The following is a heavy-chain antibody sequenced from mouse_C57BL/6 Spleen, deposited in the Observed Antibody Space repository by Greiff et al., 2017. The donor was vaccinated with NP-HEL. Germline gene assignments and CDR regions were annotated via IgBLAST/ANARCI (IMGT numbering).Heavy chain of an antibody. CDR1: GYTFTSYW. CDR3: AITPFGYDWFAY. J-gene: IGHJ3*01. V-gene: IGHV1-74*01. D-gene: IGHD2-3*01. CDR2: IHPSDSDT. Sequence: VQLQQSGAELVKPGASVKVSCKASGYTFTSYWMHWVKQRPGQGLEWIGRIHPSDSDTNYNQKFKGKATLTVDKSSSTAYMQLSSLPSEDSAVYYLAITPFGYDWFAYWGQGTLVTVSA.